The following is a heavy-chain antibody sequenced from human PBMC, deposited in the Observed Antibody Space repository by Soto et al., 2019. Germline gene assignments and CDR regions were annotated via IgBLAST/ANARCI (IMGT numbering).Heavy chain of an antibody. CDR1: GFTFSTYS. CDR3: AREGGYCNGGGCRYFDY. Sequence: EVLLVESGGGLVKPGGSLRLSCAASGFTFSTYSMNRVRQAPGKGLEWVSSINTASYIYYADSVKGRFTISRDDAKNSLYLQMNSLRDEDTAVYYCAREGGYCNGGGCRYFDYWGQGTLVTVSS. J-gene: IGHJ4*02. D-gene: IGHD2-15*01. V-gene: IGHV3-21*01. CDR2: INTASYI.